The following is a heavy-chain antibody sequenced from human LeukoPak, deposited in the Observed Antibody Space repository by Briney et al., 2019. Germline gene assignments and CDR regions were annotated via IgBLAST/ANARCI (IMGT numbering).Heavy chain of an antibody. D-gene: IGHD1-26*01. Sequence: SETLSLTCSVSGGSISEISYYWGWIRQPPGKGLEWIGNIYYSGSTYNNPSLESRVVISVDTSRNQFSLKLTSVTARDTAVHYCARQGVVGATGFDFWGQGILVTVSS. CDR3: ARQGVVGATGFDF. V-gene: IGHV4-39*01. J-gene: IGHJ4*02. CDR2: IYYSGST. CDR1: GGSISEISYY.